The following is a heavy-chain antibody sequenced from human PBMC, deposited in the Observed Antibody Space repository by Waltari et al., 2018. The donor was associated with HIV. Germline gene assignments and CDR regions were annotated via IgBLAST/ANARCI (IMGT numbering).Heavy chain of an antibody. D-gene: IGHD2-21*02. CDR3: ATASRVVVTDRAAFDY. CDR2: VDPEDGEI. V-gene: IGHV1-24*01. CDR1: GYRLSELS. J-gene: IGHJ4*02. Sequence: QVQLVQSGAEVTKPGASVTVSCKVSGYRLSELSMPWVRQALGKGPEWMGGVDPEDGEIIYAQHFQGRVTMTEDTSTDTAYMELSSLRSEDTAVYYCATASRVVVTDRAAFDYWGQGTLVTVSS.